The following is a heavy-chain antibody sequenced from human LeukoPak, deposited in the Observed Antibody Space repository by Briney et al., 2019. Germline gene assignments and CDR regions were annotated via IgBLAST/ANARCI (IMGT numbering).Heavy chain of an antibody. J-gene: IGHJ4*02. D-gene: IGHD4-17*01. CDR1: GFVVTANY. CDR3: AKHRENYGDSCLDDY. Sequence: GGSLRLSCAASGFVVTANYLAWARQAPGKGLEWVSVISGSDGRTYYADSVKGRFTISRDNSKNTLYLQMNSLRAEGTAVYYCAKHRENYGDSCLDDYWGQGTLVTVSS. V-gene: IGHV3-23*01. CDR2: ISGSDGRT.